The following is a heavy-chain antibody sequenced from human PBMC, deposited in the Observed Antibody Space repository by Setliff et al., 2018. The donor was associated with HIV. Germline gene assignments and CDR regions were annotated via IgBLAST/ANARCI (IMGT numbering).Heavy chain of an antibody. CDR1: GLTDTYNY. D-gene: IGHD1-26*01. V-gene: IGHV3-53*05. CDR2: IYAGGST. Sequence: GGSLRLSCAASGLTDTYNYMSWVRQAPGKGREWVSVIYAGGSTYYADSVKGRFTISRDNSKNTLFLQMNSLRPEDTATYYCVRDPIEGYPDYFDYWGQGTLVTVSS. J-gene: IGHJ4*02. CDR3: VRDPIEGYPDYFDY.